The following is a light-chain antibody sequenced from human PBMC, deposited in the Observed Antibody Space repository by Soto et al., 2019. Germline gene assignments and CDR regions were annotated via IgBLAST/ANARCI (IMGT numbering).Light chain of an antibody. Sequence: QAVVTQEPSLTVSPGGTVTLTCGSSTGAVTNGHYPYWFQQKPGQAPQLLIYDVTKRPSGVPDRFSGSKSGNTAALTISGLQAEDEAEYFCSSYAGSYTWIFGSGTKVTVL. CDR1: TGAVTNGHY. CDR3: SSYAGSYTWI. J-gene: IGLJ1*01. V-gene: IGLV7-46*01. CDR2: DVT.